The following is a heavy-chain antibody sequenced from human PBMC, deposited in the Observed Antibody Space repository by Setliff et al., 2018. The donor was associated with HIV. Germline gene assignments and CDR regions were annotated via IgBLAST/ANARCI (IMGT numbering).Heavy chain of an antibody. CDR2: INPSGGST. V-gene: IGHV1-46*01. J-gene: IGHJ4*02. D-gene: IGHD3-3*01. CDR3: AREGPLYDFWSGYIDY. Sequence: ASVKVSCKVSGYTLTEVSVHWVRQAPGKGLEWMGIINPSGGSTIYAQKFQDRVTMTRDTSTGTVYMELSSLRSEDTAVYYCAREGPLYDFWSGYIDYWGQGILVTVSS. CDR1: GYTLTEVS.